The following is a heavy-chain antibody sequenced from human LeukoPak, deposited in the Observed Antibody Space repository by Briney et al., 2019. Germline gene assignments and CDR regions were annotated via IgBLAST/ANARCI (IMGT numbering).Heavy chain of an antibody. CDR2: MNPNSGNT. CDR1: RYTFTSYD. Sequence: ASVKVSCKASRYTFTSYDINWVRQATGQGLEWMGWMNPNSGNTGYAQKFQGRVTMTRNTSISTAYMELSSLRSEDTAVYYCARYSSGWYDGIFDYWGQGTLVTVSS. D-gene: IGHD6-19*01. J-gene: IGHJ4*02. V-gene: IGHV1-8*01. CDR3: ARYSSGWYDGIFDY.